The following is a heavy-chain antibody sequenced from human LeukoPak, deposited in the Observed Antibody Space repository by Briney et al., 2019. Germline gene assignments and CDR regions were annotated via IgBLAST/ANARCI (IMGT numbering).Heavy chain of an antibody. V-gene: IGHV3-15*01. D-gene: IGHD4-17*01. Sequence: PGGSLRLSCAASGFTFSNAWMSWVRQAPGKGLEWVGRIKSKTDGGTTDYAAPVKGRFTISRDDSKNTLYLQMNSLKTEDTAVYYCAKVNGDYDWFDPWGQGTLVTVSS. J-gene: IGHJ5*02. CDR1: GFTFSNAW. CDR2: IKSKTDGGTT. CDR3: AKVNGDYDWFDP.